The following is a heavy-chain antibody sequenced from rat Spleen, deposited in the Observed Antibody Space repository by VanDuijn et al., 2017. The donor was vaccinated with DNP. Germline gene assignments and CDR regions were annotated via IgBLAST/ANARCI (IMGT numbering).Heavy chain of an antibody. V-gene: IGHV5-7*01. Sequence: EVQLVESGGDLVQSGRSLKVSCAASGFTFSDYNMAWVRQAPKKGLEWVATISYDGSSTYYRDSVKGRFTISRDNAKSTLYLQMDSLRSEETATYYWARQGVYTYYGGYDFWGQGVMVTVSS. D-gene: IGHD1-11*01. J-gene: IGHJ2*01. CDR2: ISYDGSST. CDR3: ARQGVYTYYGGYDF. CDR1: GFTFSDYN.